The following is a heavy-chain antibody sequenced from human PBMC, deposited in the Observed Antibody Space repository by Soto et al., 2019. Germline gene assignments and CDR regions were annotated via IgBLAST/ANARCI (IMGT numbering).Heavy chain of an antibody. J-gene: IGHJ6*02. CDR1: GYTFTSYY. Sequence: GASVKVSCKASGYTFTSYYMHWVRQAPGQGLEWMGIINPSGGSTSYAQKFQGRVIMIRDTSTTKVYMESSSVALQVCIVFFGAINFYEYYGMDVWGQGTTVTVSS. D-gene: IGHD3-3*01. V-gene: IGHV1-46*01. CDR3: AINFYEYYGMDV. CDR2: INPSGGST.